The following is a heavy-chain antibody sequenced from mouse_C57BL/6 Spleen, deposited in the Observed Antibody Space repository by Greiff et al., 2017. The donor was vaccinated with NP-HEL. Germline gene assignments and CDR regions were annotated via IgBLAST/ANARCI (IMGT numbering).Heavy chain of an antibody. CDR1: GYAFSSSW. V-gene: IGHV1-82*01. CDR3: ARGLTGSY. J-gene: IGHJ3*01. Sequence: QVQLQQSGPELVKPGASVKLSCTASGYAFSSSWMNWVQQRPGKGLEWIGRIYPGDGDTNYNGKFKGTATLTADKSSSTSYIQLSSLTSEDSAVYFCARGLTGSYWGQGTLVTVSA. D-gene: IGHD4-1*01. CDR2: IYPGDGDT.